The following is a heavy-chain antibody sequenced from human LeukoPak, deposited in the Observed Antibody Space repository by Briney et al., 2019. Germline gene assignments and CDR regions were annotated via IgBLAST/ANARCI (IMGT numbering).Heavy chain of an antibody. CDR2: IIPILGIA. D-gene: IGHD3-3*01. Sequence: ASVKVSCKASGGTFSSYAISWVRQAPGQGLEWMGRIIPILGIANYAQKFQGRVTITADKSTSTAYMELSSLRSEDTAVYYCARDYDFWSGYYGYWGREPWSPSPQ. CDR1: GGTFSSYA. V-gene: IGHV1-69*04. J-gene: IGHJ4*02. CDR3: ARDYDFWSGYYGY.